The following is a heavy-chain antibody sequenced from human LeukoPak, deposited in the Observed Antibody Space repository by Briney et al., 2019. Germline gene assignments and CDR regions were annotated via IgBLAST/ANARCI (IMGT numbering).Heavy chain of an antibody. CDR1: GGSISSYY. CDR3: TRSLGVVIHGGMDV. D-gene: IGHD3-3*01. CDR2: IYTSGST. V-gene: IGHV4-4*07. Sequence: SETLSLTCTVSGGSISSYYWSWVRQPAGKGLEWLGRIYTSGSTDYNPSLKSRVTMSVDTSKNQISLKLTSVTAADTAVYYCTRSLGVVIHGGMDVWGQGTTVTVSS. J-gene: IGHJ6*02.